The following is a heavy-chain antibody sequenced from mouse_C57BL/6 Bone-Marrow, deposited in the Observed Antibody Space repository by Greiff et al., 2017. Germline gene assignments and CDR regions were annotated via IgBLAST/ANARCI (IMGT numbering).Heavy chain of an antibody. D-gene: IGHD2-5*01. CDR3: ARNGGYYSNPAWFAY. V-gene: IGHV2-9-1*01. CDR1: GFSLTSYA. J-gene: IGHJ3*01. CDR2: IWTGGGT. Sequence: VQLVESGPGLVAPSQSLSITCTVSGFSLTSYAISWVRQPPGKGLEWLGVIWTGGGTKYNSALKSRLSISKDNSKSQVFSKMNSLQTDDTARYYCARNGGYYSNPAWFAYWGQGTLVTVSA.